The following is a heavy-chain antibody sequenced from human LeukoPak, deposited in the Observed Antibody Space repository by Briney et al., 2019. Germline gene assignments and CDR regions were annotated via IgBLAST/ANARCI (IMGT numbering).Heavy chain of an antibody. CDR3: ARDASSGYDFWSGYFARGYNWFDP. Sequence: GGSLRLSCAASGFTFSSYGMHWVRQAPGKGLEWVAVISYDGSNKYYADSVKGQFTISRDNSKNTLYLQMNSLRAEDTAVYYCARDASSGYDFWSGYFARGYNWFDPWGQGTLVTVSS. D-gene: IGHD3-3*01. CDR2: ISYDGSNK. J-gene: IGHJ5*02. V-gene: IGHV3-30*03. CDR1: GFTFSSYG.